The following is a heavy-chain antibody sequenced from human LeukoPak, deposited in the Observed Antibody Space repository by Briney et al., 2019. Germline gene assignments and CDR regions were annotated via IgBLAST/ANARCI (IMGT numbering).Heavy chain of an antibody. Sequence: GGSLRLSCAASGFTFSNYAVSWVRQAPGKGLEWVSAISGSGDTYYADSVKGRFTISRDNAKNTLYLQMNSLRAEDTAVYYCARDGYCSSTSCYYFDYWGQGTLVTVSS. CDR3: ARDGYCSSTSCYYFDY. CDR2: ISGSGDT. J-gene: IGHJ4*02. CDR1: GFTFSNYA. D-gene: IGHD2-2*01. V-gene: IGHV3-23*01.